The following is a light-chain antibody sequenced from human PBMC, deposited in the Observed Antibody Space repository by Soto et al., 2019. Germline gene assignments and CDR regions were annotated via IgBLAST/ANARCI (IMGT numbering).Light chain of an antibody. CDR3: SSYTSSSTLV. CDR1: SSDIGAYNY. J-gene: IGLJ3*02. V-gene: IGLV2-14*01. Sequence: QSALTQPASVSASPGQSITVSCTGTSSDIGAYNYVSWYQQHPGKAPKLMIYEVSNRPSGVSNRFSASKSGNTASLTISGLQAEDEADYFCSSYTSSSTLVFGGGTKLTVL. CDR2: EVS.